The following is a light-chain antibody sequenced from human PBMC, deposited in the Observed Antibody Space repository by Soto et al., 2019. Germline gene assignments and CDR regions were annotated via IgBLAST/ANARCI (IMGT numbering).Light chain of an antibody. CDR3: QQSYSTSWT. Sequence: EIVLTQSPGTLSLSPGERATLSCRASQSVSSSYLAWYQQKPGQAPRLLIYDASSRATGIPDRFSGGGSGTDFTLTISRLEPEDFATYYCQQSYSTSWTFGQGTKVDIK. CDR2: DAS. V-gene: IGKV3D-20*02. J-gene: IGKJ1*01. CDR1: QSVSSSY.